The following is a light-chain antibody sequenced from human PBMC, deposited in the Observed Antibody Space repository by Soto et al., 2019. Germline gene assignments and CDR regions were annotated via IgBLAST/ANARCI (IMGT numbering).Light chain of an antibody. CDR1: QSISSW. V-gene: IGKV1-5*01. Sequence: DIQMTQSPSTLSASVGDRVTITCRASQSISSWLAWYQQKPGKAPNLLIYDASSLESGVPSRFSGSGSGTEFTLTISSLQPEDFATYYCQQYNSYSPATFGQGTKLEIK. J-gene: IGKJ2*01. CDR2: DAS. CDR3: QQYNSYSPAT.